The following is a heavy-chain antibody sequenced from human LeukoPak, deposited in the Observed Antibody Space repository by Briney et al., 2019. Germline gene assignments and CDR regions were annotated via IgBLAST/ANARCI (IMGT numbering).Heavy chain of an antibody. CDR3: ARLYDFWSGLNWFDP. D-gene: IGHD3-3*01. V-gene: IGHV1-69*02. CDR1: GGTFSSYT. J-gene: IGHJ5*02. CDR2: IIPILGIA. Sequence: GASVKVSCKASGGTFSSYTISWVRQAPGQGLEWMGRIIPILGIANYAQKFQGRVTITADKSTSTAYMELSSPRSEDTAVYYCARLYDFWSGLNWFDPWGQGTLVTVSS.